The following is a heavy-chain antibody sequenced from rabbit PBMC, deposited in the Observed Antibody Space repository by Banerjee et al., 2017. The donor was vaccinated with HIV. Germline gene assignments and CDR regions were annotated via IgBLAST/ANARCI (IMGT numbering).Heavy chain of an antibody. CDR1: GFSFSSSYY. Sequence: QSLEESGGDLVKPGASLTLTCTASGFSFSSSYYMCWVRQAPGKGLEWIACIVTGTSANTAYATWAKGRFTISRTSSTTVTLQMTSLTVADTATYFCARDLAGVIGWNFGLWGQGTLVTVS. CDR3: ARDLAGVIGWNFGL. V-gene: IGHV1S40*01. CDR2: IVTGTSANT. J-gene: IGHJ4*01. D-gene: IGHD4-1*01.